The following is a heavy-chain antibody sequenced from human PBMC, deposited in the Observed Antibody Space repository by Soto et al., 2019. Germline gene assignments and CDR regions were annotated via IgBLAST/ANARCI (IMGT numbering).Heavy chain of an antibody. CDR2: IIPILGIA. V-gene: IGHV1-69*08. CDR1: GGTFSSYT. J-gene: IGHJ6*02. Sequence: QVQLVQSGAEVKKPGSSVKVSCKASGGTFSSYTISWVRQAPGQGIEWMGRIIPILGIANYAQKFQGRVTITADKSTSTAYMELSSLRSEDTAVYYWARDYDYYDSSGGWGMDVWGQGTTVTVSS. D-gene: IGHD3-22*01. CDR3: ARDYDYYDSSGGWGMDV.